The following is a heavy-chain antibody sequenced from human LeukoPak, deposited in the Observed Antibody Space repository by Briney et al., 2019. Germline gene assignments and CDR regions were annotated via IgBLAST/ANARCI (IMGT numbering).Heavy chain of an antibody. CDR2: IYYSGST. CDR1: GDSINSNY. CDR3: ARGGAVVAATRFDY. V-gene: IGHV4-59*01. Sequence: PSETLSLTCSVSGDSINSNYWSWMRQPPGKGLEWIGYIYYSGSTNYNPSLKSRVTISVDTSKNQFSLKLSSVTAADTAVYYCARGGAVVAATRFDYWGQGTLVTVSS. D-gene: IGHD2-15*01. J-gene: IGHJ4*02.